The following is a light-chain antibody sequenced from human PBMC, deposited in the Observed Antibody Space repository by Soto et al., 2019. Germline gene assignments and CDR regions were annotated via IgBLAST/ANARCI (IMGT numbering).Light chain of an antibody. J-gene: IGLJ3*02. CDR1: NIGSES. V-gene: IGLV3-21*04. CDR3: QVLDGSRDHQV. Sequence: SYELTQPPSVSVAPGKTATITCGGNNIGSESVHWYQHKPGQAPVLVIAYDSVRPSGIPEPFSGSNSRNTATLTISRVEDGDEADDYCQVLDGSRDHQVFGGGTKLTVL. CDR2: YDS.